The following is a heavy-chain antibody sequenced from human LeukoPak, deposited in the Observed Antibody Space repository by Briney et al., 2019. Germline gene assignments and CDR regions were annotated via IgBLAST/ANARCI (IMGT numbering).Heavy chain of an antibody. J-gene: IGHJ4*02. CDR3: ARVVVPRVLDY. CDR1: GGSISSGDYY. CDR2: IYYSGST. V-gene: IGHV4-30-4*01. Sequence: SQTLSLTCTVSGGSISSGDYYWSWIRQPPGKGLEWIGYIYYSGSTYYNPSLKSRVTISVDTSNNKFSLKLSSVTAADTAVYYWARVVVPRVLDYWGQGTLVTVSS. D-gene: IGHD2-2*01.